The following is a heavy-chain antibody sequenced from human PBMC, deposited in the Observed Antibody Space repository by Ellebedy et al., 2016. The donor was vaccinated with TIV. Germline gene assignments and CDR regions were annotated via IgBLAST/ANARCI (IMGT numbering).Heavy chain of an antibody. J-gene: IGHJ4*02. CDR2: ISVSGGIT. CDR1: GSTLSRYA. V-gene: IGHV3-23*01. CDR3: ASGGYSYLHVDY. D-gene: IGHD5-18*01. Sequence: GESLKISCAASGSTLSRYALSWVRQAPGKGLEWVSGISVSGGITYYADPVKGRFTISRDNSKNTLYLQMNSLSAEDTAVYYCASGGYSYLHVDYWGQGTLVTVSS.